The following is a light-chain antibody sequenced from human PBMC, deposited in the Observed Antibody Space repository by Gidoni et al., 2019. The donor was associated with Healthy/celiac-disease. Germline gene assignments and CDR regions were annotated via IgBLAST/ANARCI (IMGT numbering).Light chain of an antibody. V-gene: IGKV3-11*01. CDR3: QQRQGT. CDR1: QIVSSY. CDR2: DAS. Sequence: EIVLPQSPATLFLSPGDRATLSCRARQIVSSYLAWYQQKPGQAPRLLIYDASNRATGIPARFSGSGSGTDFTLTISSLEPEDFAVYYCQQRQGTFGPGTKVDIK. J-gene: IGKJ3*01.